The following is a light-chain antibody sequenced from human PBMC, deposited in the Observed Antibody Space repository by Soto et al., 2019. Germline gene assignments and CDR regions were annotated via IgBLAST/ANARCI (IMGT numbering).Light chain of an antibody. J-gene: IGKJ1*01. Sequence: IVMTHSPATLSLPPGERVTLSCRASQSVGSNLAWYQQKPGQAPRLLIYGASTRDTGIPARFSGSGSETEFTLTISSLQAEDFAVYFCQQYNNWPTWTFGQGTKVDIK. CDR3: QQYNNWPTWT. CDR2: GAS. V-gene: IGKV3-15*01. CDR1: QSVGSN.